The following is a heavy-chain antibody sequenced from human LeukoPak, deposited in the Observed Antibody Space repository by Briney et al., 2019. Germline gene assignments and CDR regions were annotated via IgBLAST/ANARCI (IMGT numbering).Heavy chain of an antibody. V-gene: IGHV3-23*01. D-gene: IGHD6-19*01. CDR2: ISGSGGST. Sequence: GGSLRLSCAASGFTFSSYGMSWVRQAPGKGLEWVSAISGSGGSTYYADSVKGLFTISRDNSKNTLYLQMNRLRAEDTAVYYCAKDPYSSGPYNWFDPWGQGTLVTVSS. CDR1: GFTFSSYG. CDR3: AKDPYSSGPYNWFDP. J-gene: IGHJ5*02.